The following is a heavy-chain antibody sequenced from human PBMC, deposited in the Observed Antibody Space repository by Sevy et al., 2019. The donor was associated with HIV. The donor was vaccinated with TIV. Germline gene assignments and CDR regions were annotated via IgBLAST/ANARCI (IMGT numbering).Heavy chain of an antibody. Sequence: GGSLRLSCAASGFTFSTYSMNWVRQAPGKGLEWVSYVTGRSSSIYYADSVKGRFTISRDNAKNSLFLQMNSLRAVDTAVYYCARERDGYNYGLDYWGQGTLVTVSS. D-gene: IGHD5-12*01. CDR2: VTGRSSSI. J-gene: IGHJ4*02. V-gene: IGHV3-48*01. CDR3: ARERDGYNYGLDY. CDR1: GFTFSTYS.